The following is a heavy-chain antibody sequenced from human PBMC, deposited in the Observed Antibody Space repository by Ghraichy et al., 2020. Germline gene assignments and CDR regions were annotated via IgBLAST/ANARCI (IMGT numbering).Heavy chain of an antibody. D-gene: IGHD2-15*01. CDR3: ARGEVVAGY. V-gene: IGHV3-7*03. J-gene: IGHJ4*02. CDR2: IKQDGSEK. Sequence: GESLNISCVASGFTFSSYWMSWVRQAPGKGLEWVANIKQDGSEKYYVDSVKGRFTISRDNAKNSLYLQMNSLRVEDTAVYYCARGEVVAGYWGQGTLVTVSS. CDR1: GFTFSSYW.